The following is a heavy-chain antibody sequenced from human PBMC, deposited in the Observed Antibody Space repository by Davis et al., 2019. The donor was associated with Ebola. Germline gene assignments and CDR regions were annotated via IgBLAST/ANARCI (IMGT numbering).Heavy chain of an antibody. CDR2: IWFDGTKK. D-gene: IGHD1-26*01. Sequence: GGSLRLSCAASGFTFSTYGIHWVRQAPGKGLEWVALIWFDGTKKYYADSVKGRFTISRDNSKNTLYLQMNSLRAEDTAVYYCARAPYSGSYYADYWGQGTLVTVSS. CDR1: GFTFSTYG. V-gene: IGHV3-33*01. CDR3: ARAPYSGSYYADY. J-gene: IGHJ4*02.